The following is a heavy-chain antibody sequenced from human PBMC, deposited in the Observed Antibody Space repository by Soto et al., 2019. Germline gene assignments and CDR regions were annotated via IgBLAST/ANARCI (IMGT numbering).Heavy chain of an antibody. CDR2: IRYDGSNI. D-gene: IGHD1-26*01. Sequence: QVQLVESGGGVVQPGRSLRLSCAASGITFSGFGMHWVRQAPGKGLEWVAVIRYDGSNIDYADSVKGRFTISRDNSENMLYLQMDSLRAEDTAVYYCARDGVGATAYFGSLDYWGQGALVTVSS. CDR3: ARDGVGATAYFGSLDY. J-gene: IGHJ4*02. V-gene: IGHV3-33*01. CDR1: GITFSGFG.